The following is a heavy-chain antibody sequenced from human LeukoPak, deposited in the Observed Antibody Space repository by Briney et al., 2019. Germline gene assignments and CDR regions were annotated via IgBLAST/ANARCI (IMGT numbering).Heavy chain of an antibody. V-gene: IGHV1-2*02. CDR2: INPNSGCP. J-gene: IGHJ3*02. CDR1: GYSFTGYY. CDR3: ARGHDAFDI. Sequence: ASVNVSCKASGYSFTGYYMLRVRQAPRQGIEWMGWINPNSGCPNYAQKIRGTVTITRDTTISTAYMNLSRLRADDTAVYYCARGHDAFDIWGQGTMVTVSS.